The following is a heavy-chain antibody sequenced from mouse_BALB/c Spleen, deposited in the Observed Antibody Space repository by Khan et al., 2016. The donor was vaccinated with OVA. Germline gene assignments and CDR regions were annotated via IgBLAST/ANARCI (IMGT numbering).Heavy chain of an antibody. CDR1: GYTLTSYW. D-gene: IGHD2-1*01. V-gene: IGHV1S81*02. Sequence: QVQLQQPGAELVNPGASVNLSCKASGYTLTSYWMHWVKQRPGQGLEWIGEINPSNGRTNYNEKFKSKATLTVDKSSSTAYMLLSSPTSEDSAVYYCARLLIYFDYWGQGTTLTVSS. CDR2: INPSNGRT. J-gene: IGHJ2*01. CDR3: ARLLIYFDY.